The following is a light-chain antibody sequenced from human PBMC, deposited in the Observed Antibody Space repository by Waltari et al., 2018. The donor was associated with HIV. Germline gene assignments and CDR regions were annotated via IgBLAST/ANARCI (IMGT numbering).Light chain of an antibody. CDR2: SVS. CDR1: QAFSTW. J-gene: IGKJ4*01. Sequence: DIQMTQSPSSVSASVGDTVTITCRASQAFSTWIAWYQHKPGRAPKLLIYSVSTLHSGVPSRFSGSGSGPDFTLTISNLQPEDFATYYCQRANTSPSFGGGTKVEIK. CDR3: QRANTSPS. V-gene: IGKV1-12*02.